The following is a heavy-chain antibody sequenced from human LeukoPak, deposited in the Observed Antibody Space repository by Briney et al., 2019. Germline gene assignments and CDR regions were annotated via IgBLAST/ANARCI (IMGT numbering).Heavy chain of an antibody. CDR1: GFTLSIHT. CDR3: AARNWQIVVVTVIPRLESDY. V-gene: IGHV3-23*01. CDR2: IIVSGVIT. J-gene: IGHJ4*02. D-gene: IGHD2-21*02. Sequence: GGSPRLSRAASGFTLSIHTTRWVPQAPGKGLGRGSTIIVSGVITYYADSLKGPFTLSRDKFKKTLYLQKNKPRAEGTAVCICAARNWQIVVVTVIPRLESDYWGQGNLVTVSS.